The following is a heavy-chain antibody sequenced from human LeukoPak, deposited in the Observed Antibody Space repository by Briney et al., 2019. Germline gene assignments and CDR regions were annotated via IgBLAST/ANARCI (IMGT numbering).Heavy chain of an antibody. J-gene: IGHJ4*02. V-gene: IGHV4-59*08. Sequence: SETLSLTCTVSGGSMSNYYWTWIRQPPGKGLEWIGYIYYSGSTNYNPSLKSRVTISVDTSKNQFSLKLTSVTAADTAVYYCARVSYDILTGYYTWWYFDYWGQGTLVTVSS. D-gene: IGHD3-9*01. CDR2: IYYSGST. CDR1: GGSMSNYY. CDR3: ARVSYDILTGYYTWWYFDY.